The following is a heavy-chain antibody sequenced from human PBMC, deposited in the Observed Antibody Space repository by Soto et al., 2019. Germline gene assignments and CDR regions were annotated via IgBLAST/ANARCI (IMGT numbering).Heavy chain of an antibody. CDR3: ASRTSGWYFDY. Sequence: EVQLLESGGGLVQPGGSLRLSCTASGFTFSSYAMNWVRQAPGKGLEWASVISGSGDSTYYADSVKGRFTISRDNSKNTLYLQMKSLRAEDTAVYYCASRTSGWYFDYWGQGTVVTVSS. V-gene: IGHV3-23*01. CDR1: GFTFSSYA. CDR2: ISGSGDST. D-gene: IGHD6-19*01. J-gene: IGHJ4*02.